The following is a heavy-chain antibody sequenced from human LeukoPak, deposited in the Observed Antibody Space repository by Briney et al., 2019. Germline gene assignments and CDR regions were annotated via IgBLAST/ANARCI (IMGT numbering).Heavy chain of an antibody. V-gene: IGHV1-2*02. J-gene: IGHJ6*03. Sequence: ASVKVSCKASGYTFTGYYMHWVRQAPGQGLEWMGWINPNSGGTNYAQKFQGRVTMTRDTSISTAYMELSRLRSDDTAVYYCARDQGGSSGRYYYYYYMDVWGKGTTVTVSS. CDR1: GYTFTGYY. CDR3: ARDQGGSSGRYYYYYYMDV. CDR2: INPNSGGT. D-gene: IGHD6-6*01.